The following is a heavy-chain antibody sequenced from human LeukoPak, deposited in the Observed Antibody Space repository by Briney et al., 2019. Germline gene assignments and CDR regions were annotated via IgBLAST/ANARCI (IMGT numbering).Heavy chain of an antibody. V-gene: IGHV3-15*01. Sequence: EWVGHIKRKIDGGTTLNAAPVQGRFSISRDESKNTMYLQMNSLKTEDTAMYYCTTDSGAYWGQGTLVTVSS. CDR3: TTDSGAY. CDR2: IKRKIDGGTT. D-gene: IGHD3-10*01. J-gene: IGHJ4*02.